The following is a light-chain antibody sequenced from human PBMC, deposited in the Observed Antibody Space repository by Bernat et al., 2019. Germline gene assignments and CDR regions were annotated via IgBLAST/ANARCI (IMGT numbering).Light chain of an antibody. CDR1: QVIGTY. Sequence: DIQLTQSPPFLSASVGDRVTITCRASQVIGTYLAWYQQKPGKAPNLLIYGASTVQTGVPSRFSGSGSGTEFTLTISSLQPEDFGIYYCQQYYSYPLTFGGGTKVDVK. CDR3: QQYYSYPLT. CDR2: GAS. J-gene: IGKJ4*01. V-gene: IGKV1-9*01.